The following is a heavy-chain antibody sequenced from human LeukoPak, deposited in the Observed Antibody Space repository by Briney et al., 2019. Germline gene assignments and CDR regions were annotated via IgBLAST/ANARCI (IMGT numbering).Heavy chain of an antibody. CDR3: AIATEGWFDP. CDR1: AGSFSGYY. D-gene: IGHD4-11*01. Sequence: PSETLSPTWAVYAGSFSGYYWSWIRQPPGMWPVWIGEINHSGSTNYNPSLKSRVTISVDTSKNQFSLKLSSVTAVDTAVYYCAIATEGWFDPWGQGTLVTVSS. J-gene: IGHJ5*02. V-gene: IGHV4-34*01. CDR2: INHSGST.